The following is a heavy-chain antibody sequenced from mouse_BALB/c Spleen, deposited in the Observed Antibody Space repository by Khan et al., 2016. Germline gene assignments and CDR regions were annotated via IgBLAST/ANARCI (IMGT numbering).Heavy chain of an antibody. CDR2: ISYSGST. J-gene: IGHJ2*01. CDR3: ARSIMAN. Sequence: DVKLEESGPGLVKPSQSLSLTCTVTGYSITSDYAWNWIRQFPGNKLEWMGYISYSGSTSYNPSLKSRISITRDTSKNQFFLQLNSVTTEDTATYYCARSIMANWGQGTTLTVS. V-gene: IGHV3-2*02. CDR1: GYSITSDYA.